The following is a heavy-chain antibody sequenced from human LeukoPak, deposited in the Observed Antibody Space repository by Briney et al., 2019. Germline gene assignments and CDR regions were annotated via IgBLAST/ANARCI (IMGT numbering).Heavy chain of an antibody. J-gene: IGHJ1*01. Sequence: SVKVSCKASGGTFSTYAISWVRQAPGQGVEWRGGIYSILGTANYAQRFQGRVTLTADESSSTAYMVLSSLRSEDTAMYYCATTRDYYDTSGYTLLQDWGQGTLVTVA. D-gene: IGHD3-22*01. V-gene: IGHV1-69*01. CDR2: IYSILGTA. CDR1: GGTFSTYA. CDR3: ATTRDYYDTSGYTLLQD.